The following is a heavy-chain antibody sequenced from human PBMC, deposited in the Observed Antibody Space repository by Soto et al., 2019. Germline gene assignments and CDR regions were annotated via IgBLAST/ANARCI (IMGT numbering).Heavy chain of an antibody. D-gene: IGHD6-19*01. Sequence: QVQLVQSGAEVKKPGASVKVSCKASGYTFTAYYIHWVRQAPGQGLECMGWIKPNSGDTGYTQKFQGRVTMTRDTSISTAYMDLSSLRSDDTAMYYCARGSAVGGNSFASWGQGTLVTVSS. J-gene: IGHJ5*01. V-gene: IGHV1-2*02. CDR2: IKPNSGDT. CDR3: ARGSAVGGNSFAS. CDR1: GYTFTAYY.